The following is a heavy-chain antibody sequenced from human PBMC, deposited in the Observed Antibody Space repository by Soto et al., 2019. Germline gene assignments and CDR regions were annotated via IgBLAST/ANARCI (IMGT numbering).Heavy chain of an antibody. D-gene: IGHD3-16*02. J-gene: IGHJ1*01. CDR3: AKDQGAPYVLSHWFQH. CDR2: ISYDGSNK. V-gene: IGHV3-30*18. Sequence: GGSLRLSCAASGFTFSSYGMHWVRQAPGKGLEWVAVISYDGSNKYYADSVKGRFTISRDNSKNTLYLQMNSLRAEDTAVYYCAKDQGAPYVLSHWFQHWGQGTLVTVSS. CDR1: GFTFSSYG.